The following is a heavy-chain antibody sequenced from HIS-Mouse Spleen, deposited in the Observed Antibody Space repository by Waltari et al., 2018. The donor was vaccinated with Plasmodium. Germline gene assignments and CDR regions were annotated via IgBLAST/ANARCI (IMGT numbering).Heavy chain of an antibody. CDR3: ARQLAYYDFWSGYSRGYYFDY. Sequence: QLQLQESGPGLVKPSETLSLTCTVSGGSISSTSYYCGWIRQPPGKGLEWIGIIYYSGRTYYNPSLKSRVTISVDTSKNQFSLKLSSVTAADTAVYYCARQLAYYDFWSGYSRGYYFDYWGQGTLVTVSS. V-gene: IGHV4-39*01. CDR2: IYYSGRT. D-gene: IGHD3-3*01. CDR1: GGSISSTSYY. J-gene: IGHJ4*02.